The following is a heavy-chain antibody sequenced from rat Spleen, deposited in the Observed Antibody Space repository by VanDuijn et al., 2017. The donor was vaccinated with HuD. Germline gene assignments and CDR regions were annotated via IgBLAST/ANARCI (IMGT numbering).Heavy chain of an antibody. CDR3: TTGGTTLYVMDV. CDR1: GFTFSNYG. V-gene: IGHV5-29*01. J-gene: IGHJ4*01. Sequence: EVQLVESGGGLVQPGRSLKLSCAASGFTFSNYGMAWVRQAPTKGLEWVATISYDGSSTYYRGSVKGRFTISRDYAKSTLYLQMDSLRSEDTATYYCTTGGTTLYVMDVWGQGATVTVSS. D-gene: IGHD1-10*01. CDR2: ISYDGSST.